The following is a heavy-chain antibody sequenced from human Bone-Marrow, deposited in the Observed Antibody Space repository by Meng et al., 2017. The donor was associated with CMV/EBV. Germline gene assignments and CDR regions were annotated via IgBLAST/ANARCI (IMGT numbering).Heavy chain of an antibody. J-gene: IGHJ6*02. CDR1: GYTFTSYG. Sequence: ASVKVSCKASGYTFTSYGISWVRQAPGQGLEWMGWISAYNGNTNYAQKLQGRVTMTTDTSTSTAYMELRSLRSDDTAVYYCARDPLGPAAIPLYYYYYGMDAWGQGTTVTVSS. V-gene: IGHV1-18*01. CDR2: ISAYNGNT. CDR3: ARDPLGPAAIPLYYYYYGMDA. D-gene: IGHD2-2*02.